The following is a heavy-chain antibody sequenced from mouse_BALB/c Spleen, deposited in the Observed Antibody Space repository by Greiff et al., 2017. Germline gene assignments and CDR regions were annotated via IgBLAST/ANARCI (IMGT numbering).Heavy chain of an antibody. Sequence: DVMLVESGGGLVQPGGSLKLSCAASGFTFSSYGMSWVRQTPDKRLELVATINSNGGSTYYPDSVKGRFTISRDNAKNTLYLQMSSLKSEDTAMYYCARDQGTTAWFAYWGQGTLVTVSA. J-gene: IGHJ3*01. D-gene: IGHD1-1*01. CDR2: INSNGGST. V-gene: IGHV5-6-3*01. CDR3: ARDQGTTAWFAY. CDR1: GFTFSSYG.